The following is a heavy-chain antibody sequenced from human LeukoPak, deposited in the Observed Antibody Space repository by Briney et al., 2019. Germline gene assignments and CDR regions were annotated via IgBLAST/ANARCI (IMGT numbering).Heavy chain of an antibody. V-gene: IGHV3-43D*03. CDR2: ISWDGGST. D-gene: IGHD6-13*01. CDR3: ARAAAGTKWYYYYYMDV. Sequence: GGSLRLSCAASGFTFDDYAMHWVRQAPGKGLEWVSLISWDGGSTYYADSVKGRFTISRDNSKNSLYLQMNSLRAEDTALYYCARAAAGTKWYYYYYMDVWGKGTTVTVSS. CDR1: GFTFDDYA. J-gene: IGHJ6*03.